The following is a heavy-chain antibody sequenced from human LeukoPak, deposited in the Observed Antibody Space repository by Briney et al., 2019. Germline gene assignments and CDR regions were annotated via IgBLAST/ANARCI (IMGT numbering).Heavy chain of an antibody. CDR2: IYPGKSDT. D-gene: IGHD1-26*01. Sequence: GESLKISCEGSGFSFTTSWIGWVRQMPGKGLEWMGLIYPGKSDTKYSPSFQGQVTISADRSISTACLQWSSLKASDSAMFYCARRGSGDAFDFWGQGTMVTVSS. CDR3: ARRGSGDAFDF. J-gene: IGHJ3*01. CDR1: GFSFTTSW. V-gene: IGHV5-51*01.